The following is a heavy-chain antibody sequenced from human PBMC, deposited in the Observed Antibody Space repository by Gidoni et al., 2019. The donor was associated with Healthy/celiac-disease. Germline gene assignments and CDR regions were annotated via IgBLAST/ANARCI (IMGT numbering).Heavy chain of an antibody. V-gene: IGHV3-72*01. CDR2: TRNKANSYTT. J-gene: IGHJ4*02. CDR1: GFTFSDHY. CDR3: AAMGPYYFDY. D-gene: IGHD5-18*01. Sequence: EVQLVESGGGLVQPGGSLRLSCAASGFTFSDHYMDWVRQAPGKGLEWVGRTRNKANSYTTEYAASVKGRFTISRDDSKNSLYLQMNSLKTEDTAVYYCAAMGPYYFDYWGQGTLVTVSS.